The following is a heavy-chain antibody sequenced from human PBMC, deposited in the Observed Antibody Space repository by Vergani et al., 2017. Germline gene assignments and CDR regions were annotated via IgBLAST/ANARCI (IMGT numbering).Heavy chain of an antibody. J-gene: IGHJ5*02. Sequence: QVQLVQSGAEVKKPGSSVKVSCKASGGTFSSYAISWVRQAPGQGLEWMGGIIPIVGTANYAQKFQGRVTITADESTSTAYMELSSLRSEDTAVYYCAGDRNRMGIVEANNWFDPWGQGTLVTVSS. V-gene: IGHV1-69*01. D-gene: IGHD1-26*01. CDR1: GGTFSSYA. CDR2: IIPIVGTA. CDR3: AGDRNRMGIVEANNWFDP.